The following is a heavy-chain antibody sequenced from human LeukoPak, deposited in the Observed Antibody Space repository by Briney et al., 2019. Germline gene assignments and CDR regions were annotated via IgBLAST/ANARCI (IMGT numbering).Heavy chain of an antibody. CDR3: ARENKAVAAHYFDY. J-gene: IGHJ4*02. CDR2: IYSGGST. Sequence: GGSLRLSCAASGITVSDNYMSWVRLAPGKGLEWVSVIYSGGSTYYADSVKGRFTISRDNSRNTPYLQMNSLRAEDTAVYYCARENKAVAAHYFDYWGQGTLVTVSS. D-gene: IGHD6-19*01. CDR1: GITVSDNY. V-gene: IGHV3-66*01.